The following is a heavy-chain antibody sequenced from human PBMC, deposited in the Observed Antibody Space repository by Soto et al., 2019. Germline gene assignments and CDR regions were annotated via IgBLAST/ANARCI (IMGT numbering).Heavy chain of an antibody. Sequence: GGSLRLSCAASGFNFNNAWMSWVRQTPARGLEWVGRSKSKVESRTTDYAAPVEGRFTVPRDDSKETLYLEMNNLKIEDTAVYFCVTEGMFCSSPGCYNWFNAWGQGTLVIVS. V-gene: IGHV3-15*01. CDR1: GFNFNNAW. D-gene: IGHD2-2*01. J-gene: IGHJ5*02. CDR2: SKSKVESRTT. CDR3: VTEGMFCSSPGCYNWFNA.